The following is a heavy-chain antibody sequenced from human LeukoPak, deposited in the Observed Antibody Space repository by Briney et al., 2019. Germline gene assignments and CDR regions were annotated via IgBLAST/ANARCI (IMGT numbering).Heavy chain of an antibody. CDR3: ARHSLPGTTPFDY. Sequence: ASVKVSCKASGYTFISYYMHWVRQAPGQGLEWVGIINPRSGSTTYAQKFQGRLTMTRDTPTSTVYMDLSSLRSEDTAIYYCARHSLPGTTPFDYWGQGTLVTVSS. D-gene: IGHD1-1*01. J-gene: IGHJ4*02. V-gene: IGHV1-46*01. CDR1: GYTFISYY. CDR2: INPRSGST.